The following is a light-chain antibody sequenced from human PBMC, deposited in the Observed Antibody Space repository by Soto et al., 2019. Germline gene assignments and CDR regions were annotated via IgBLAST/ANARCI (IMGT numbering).Light chain of an antibody. V-gene: IGKV3-20*01. CDR3: QHYGSAPWT. CDR2: AAS. CDR1: QSVSNNY. J-gene: IGKJ1*01. Sequence: EIVLTQSPGTLSLSPGEGATISCRASQSVSNNYLAWFQQRPGQAPRLLIYAASNRARGLPDSFGGSGSGTVFTLTVSRLEPEDFAVYYCQHYGSAPWTFGQGTKVEI.